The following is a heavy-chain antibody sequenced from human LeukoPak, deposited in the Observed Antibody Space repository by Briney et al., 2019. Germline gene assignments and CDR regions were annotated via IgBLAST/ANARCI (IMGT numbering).Heavy chain of an antibody. V-gene: IGHV3-23*01. CDR2: ISGGSGST. CDR1: GFTFSSHA. D-gene: IGHD6-13*01. J-gene: IGHJ4*02. Sequence: GRSLRLSCAASGFTFSSHAMHWVRQAPGKGLEWVSAISGGSGSTYYADSVKGRFTISRDNSKSTLYLQMNSLRAEDTAVYYCAKDRGGSSWYDYYFDYWGQGTLVTVSS. CDR3: AKDRGGSSWYDYYFDY.